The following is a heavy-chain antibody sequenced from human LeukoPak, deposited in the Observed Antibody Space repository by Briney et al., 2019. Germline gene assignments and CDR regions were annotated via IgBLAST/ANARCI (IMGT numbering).Heavy chain of an antibody. D-gene: IGHD3-9*01. V-gene: IGHV4-34*01. CDR2: INHSGST. CDR1: GGSFSGYY. Sequence: PSETLSLTCAVYGGSFSGYYWSWIRQPPGKGLEWIGEINHSGSTNYNPSLKSRVTISVDTSRNQFSLKLSSVTAADTAVYYCARERPSYYDILTGYYPRSLPYYFDYWGQGTLVTVSS. J-gene: IGHJ4*02. CDR3: ARERPSYYDILTGYYPRSLPYYFDY.